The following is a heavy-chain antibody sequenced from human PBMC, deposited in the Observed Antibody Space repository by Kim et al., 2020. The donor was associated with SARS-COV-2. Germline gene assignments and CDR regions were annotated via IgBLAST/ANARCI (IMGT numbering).Heavy chain of an antibody. J-gene: IGHJ4*02. CDR1: GFTFRSYW. CDR3: ARDHLDCTKGVCRFEY. CDR2: INSDGSNI. Sequence: GWSLRLSCAASGFTFRSYWMHWVRQAPGKGLVWVSRINSDGSNIRYADSVKGRFTISRDNAKNTLYLQMNSLRAEDSAVYYCARDHLDCTKGVCRFEYWGQGTLVTVSS. D-gene: IGHD2-8*01. V-gene: IGHV3-74*01.